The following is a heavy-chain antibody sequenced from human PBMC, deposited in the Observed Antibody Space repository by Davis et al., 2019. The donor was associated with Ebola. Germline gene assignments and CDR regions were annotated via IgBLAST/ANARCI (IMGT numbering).Heavy chain of an antibody. D-gene: IGHD2-2*01. CDR1: GCTFTSYH. J-gene: IGHJ4*02. V-gene: IGHV1-8*02. Sequence: AASVKVSCKASGCTFTSYHMHWVRQAPGQGLEWMGWMNPNSGNTGYAQKFQGRVTMTRNTSINTAYMELHSLRSEDTAVYYCARAVRYSVVVSRSSRKYYFDYWGQGTLVTVSS. CDR2: MNPNSGNT. CDR3: ARAVRYSVVVSRSSRKYYFDY.